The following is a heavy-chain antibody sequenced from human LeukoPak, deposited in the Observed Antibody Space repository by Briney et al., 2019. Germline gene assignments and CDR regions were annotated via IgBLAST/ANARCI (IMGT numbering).Heavy chain of an antibody. D-gene: IGHD6-6*01. CDR2: ISDSGSNV. Sequence: GGSLRLSCAASGFTFSNYNMDWVRQAPGKGLEWVSSISDSGSNVYYTDSVKGRFTISRDNAKNSLYLQMNSLRAEDTAVYYCAKEGRSSTPGYWGQGTRVTVSS. V-gene: IGHV3-21*01. CDR3: AKEGRSSTPGY. J-gene: IGHJ4*02. CDR1: GFTFSNYN.